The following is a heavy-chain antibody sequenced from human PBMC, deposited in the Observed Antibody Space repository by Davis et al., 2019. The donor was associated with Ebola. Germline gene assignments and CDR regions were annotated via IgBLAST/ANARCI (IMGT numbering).Heavy chain of an antibody. CDR2: INPNSGGT. J-gene: IGHJ4*02. Sequence: ASVKVSCKASGYTFTGYYMHWVRQAPGQGLEWMGWINPNSGGTNYAQKFQGRVTMTRDTSISTAYMELSRLRSDDTAVYYCARDPGALLWSGYSEIKYYFDYWGQGTLVTVSS. CDR1: GYTFTGYY. D-gene: IGHD3-3*01. CDR3: ARDPGALLWSGYSEIKYYFDY. V-gene: IGHV1-2*02.